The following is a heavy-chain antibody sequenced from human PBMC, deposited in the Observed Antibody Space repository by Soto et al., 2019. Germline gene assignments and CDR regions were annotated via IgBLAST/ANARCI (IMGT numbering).Heavy chain of an antibody. CDR1: GFTFSNAW. CDR2: MKSKTDGGTT. D-gene: IGHD1-26*01. V-gene: IGHV3-15*07. CDR3: PADRWEPLFFDY. J-gene: IGHJ4*02. Sequence: EVQLVESGGGLVKPGGSLRLSCAASGFTFSNAWMNWVRQAPGKGLEWVGRMKSKTDGGTTDYAAPGKGRYTISRDDVNATLYLKMTIMKSASTAVYYSPADRWEPLFFDYLGQGTLVTVSS.